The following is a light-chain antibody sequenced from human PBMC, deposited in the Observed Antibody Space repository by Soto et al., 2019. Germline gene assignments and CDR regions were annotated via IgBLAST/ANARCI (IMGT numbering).Light chain of an antibody. V-gene: IGKV1-5*01. CDR3: QQYNSYAIT. J-gene: IGKJ5*01. CDR2: DAF. Sequence: DIQLTQTPSTLSASIGDRVTITCRASQSLSGWLAWYQQTPGKAPKLLISDAFRLESGVPSRFSGSGSGTEFTLTISSLQPDDFATYYCQQYNSYAITFGQGTRLEIK. CDR1: QSLSGW.